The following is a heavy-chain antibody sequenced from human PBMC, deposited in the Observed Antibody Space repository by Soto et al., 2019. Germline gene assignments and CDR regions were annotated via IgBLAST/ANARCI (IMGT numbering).Heavy chain of an antibody. J-gene: IGHJ4*01. CDR2: INAGNGNT. CDR3: ARDHALEGVRGGGDY. D-gene: IGHD3-10*01. CDR1: GYTFTSYA. V-gene: IGHV1-3*01. Sequence: ASVKVSCKASGYTFTSYAIHWVRQAPGQRLEWMGWINAGNGNTQYSQKFQGRVTITRDTSASTAYMELSSLRSEDTAVYFCARDHALEGVRGGGDYWG.